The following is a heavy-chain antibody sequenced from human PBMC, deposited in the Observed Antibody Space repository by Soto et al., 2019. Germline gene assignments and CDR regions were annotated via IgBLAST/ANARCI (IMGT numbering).Heavy chain of an antibody. CDR2: ISYDGSNK. V-gene: IGHV3-30*03. Sequence: VQLVESGGGVVQPGRSLRLSCAASGFTFSSYGMHWVRQAPGKGLEWVAVISYDGSNKYYADSVKGRFTISRDNSKNTLYLQMNSLRAEDTAVYYCASSVVITPLDYWGQGTLVTVSS. D-gene: IGHD3-3*01. CDR3: ASSVVITPLDY. J-gene: IGHJ4*02. CDR1: GFTFSSYG.